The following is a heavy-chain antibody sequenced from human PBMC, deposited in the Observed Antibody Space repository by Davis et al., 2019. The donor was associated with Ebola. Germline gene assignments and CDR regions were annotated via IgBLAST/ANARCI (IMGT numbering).Heavy chain of an antibody. CDR1: GFTLSDNY. D-gene: IGHD5-12*01. CDR2: IRNKVNADTT. V-gene: IGHV3-72*01. Sequence: PGGSLRLSCAASGFTLSDNYMDWVRQTPGKGLEWVARIRNKVNADTTEYAASVKGRFTISRGDSQNSLSLQMNSLKTEDTAVYYCAKDLDERSGNESVYFDYWGQGTLVTVSS. CDR3: AKDLDERSGNESVYFDY. J-gene: IGHJ4*02.